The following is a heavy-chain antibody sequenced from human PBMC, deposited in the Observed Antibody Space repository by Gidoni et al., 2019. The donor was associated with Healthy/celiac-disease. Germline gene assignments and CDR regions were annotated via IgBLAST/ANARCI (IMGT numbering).Heavy chain of an antibody. V-gene: IGHV3-21*01. Sequence: EVQLVESGGGLVKPGGSLRLSCAASGFTFSSYSMNWVRQAPGKGLEWVSSISSSSSYIYYADSVKGRFTISRDNAKNSLYLQMNSLRAEGTAVYYCARARIAVAGTVDYWGQGTLVTVSS. CDR3: ARARIAVAGTVDY. CDR2: ISSSSSYI. CDR1: GFTFSSYS. J-gene: IGHJ4*02. D-gene: IGHD6-19*01.